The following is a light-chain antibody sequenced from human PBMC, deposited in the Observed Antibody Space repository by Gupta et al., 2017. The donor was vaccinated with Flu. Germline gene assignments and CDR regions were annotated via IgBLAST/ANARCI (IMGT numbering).Light chain of an antibody. V-gene: IGKV3-11*01. CDR2: DAS. Sequence: ATLSLSPAERAPLSCRASQSVSSYIAWYEQKPGQAPRLLIYDASNRATGIPARFSGSGSGTDFTLTISSREQEDFAVYYCQQRSNWPPWTFGQGTKVEIK. CDR1: QSVSSY. J-gene: IGKJ1*01. CDR3: QQRSNWPPWT.